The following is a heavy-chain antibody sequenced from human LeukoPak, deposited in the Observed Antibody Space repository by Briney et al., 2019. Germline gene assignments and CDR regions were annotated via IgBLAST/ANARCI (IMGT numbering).Heavy chain of an antibody. D-gene: IGHD3-3*01. CDR1: GYTLAEVS. CDR2: FDPEDEGT. Sequence: ASVKVSCKVSGYTLAEVSMHWVRQAPGKGLEWMGGFDPEDEGTIYAQKFQGRVTMTRDTSISTAYMELSRLRSDDTAVYYCARAGPRSITIFGVVFDAFDIWGQGTMVTVSS. V-gene: IGHV1-24*01. J-gene: IGHJ3*02. CDR3: ARAGPRSITIFGVVFDAFDI.